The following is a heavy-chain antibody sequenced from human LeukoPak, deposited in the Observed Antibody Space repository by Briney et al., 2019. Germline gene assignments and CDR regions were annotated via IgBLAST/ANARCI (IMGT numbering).Heavy chain of an antibody. J-gene: IGHJ3*02. Sequence: SQTLSLTCTVSGGSISSGGYYWSWIRQHPGKGLEWIGYIYYSGSTYYNPSLKSRVTISVDTSKNQFSLKLSSVTAADTAVYCCASGQNKPLNAFDIWGQGTMVTVSS. V-gene: IGHV4-31*03. CDR2: IYYSGST. CDR3: ASGQNKPLNAFDI. CDR1: GGSISSGGYY.